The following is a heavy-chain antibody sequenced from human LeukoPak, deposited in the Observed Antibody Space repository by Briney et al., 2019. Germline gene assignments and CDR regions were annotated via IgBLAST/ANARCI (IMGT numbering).Heavy chain of an antibody. CDR3: ARVLKGESGALGVDV. CDR2: ISGSGANT. D-gene: IGHD1-26*01. Sequence: PGASPRLSCAASGFTFSSYGMTWVRQAPGKGLEWVSSISGSGANTYYVGSVKGRFTIPRDNSKNTVHLQMSSLRAEDTAVYHCARVLKGESGALGVDVWGQGTTVTVSS. CDR1: GFTFSSYG. J-gene: IGHJ6*02. V-gene: IGHV3-23*01.